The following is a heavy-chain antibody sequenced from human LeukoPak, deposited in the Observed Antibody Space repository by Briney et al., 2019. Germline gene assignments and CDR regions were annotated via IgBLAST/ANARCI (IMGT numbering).Heavy chain of an antibody. CDR1: GGTFSSYA. V-gene: IGHV1-69*01. D-gene: IGHD3-22*01. J-gene: IGHJ4*02. Sequence: SVTVSCKASGGTFSSYAISWVRQAPGQGLEWMGGIIPIFGTANYAQKFQGRVTITADESTSTAYMELSSLRSEDTAVYYCASGDDSSGYYPFDYWGRGTLVTVSS. CDR3: ASGDDSSGYYPFDY. CDR2: IIPIFGTA.